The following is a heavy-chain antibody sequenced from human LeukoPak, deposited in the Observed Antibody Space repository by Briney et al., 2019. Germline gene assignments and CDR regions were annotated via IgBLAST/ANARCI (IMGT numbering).Heavy chain of an antibody. CDR3: ATPAFLEWLLPFDY. V-gene: IGHV1-24*01. D-gene: IGHD3-3*02. CDR2: FDPEDGET. CDR1: GYTLTELS. J-gene: IGHJ4*02. Sequence: GASVKVSCKVSGYTLTELSMHLVRQAPGKGLEWMGGFDPEDGETIYAQKFQGRVTMTEDTSTDTAYMELSSLRSEDTAVYYCATPAFLEWLLPFDYWGQGTLVTVSS.